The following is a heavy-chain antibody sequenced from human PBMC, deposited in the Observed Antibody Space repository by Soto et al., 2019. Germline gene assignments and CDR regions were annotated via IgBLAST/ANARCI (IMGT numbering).Heavy chain of an antibody. Sequence: QVQLVQSGAEVKNPGASVKVSCKTSGYIFTNYGIGWARQAPGQGLEWMGWINTYNGNTNYAQNLQGRLTLTTDTSTSSAYMELRSLRSNDTSIYYCAMGYVYVTPSPQDFWGQGTTVNVSS. J-gene: IGHJ6*02. V-gene: IGHV1-18*01. CDR2: INTYNGNT. CDR3: AMGYVYVTPSPQDF. CDR1: GYIFTNYG. D-gene: IGHD3-16*01.